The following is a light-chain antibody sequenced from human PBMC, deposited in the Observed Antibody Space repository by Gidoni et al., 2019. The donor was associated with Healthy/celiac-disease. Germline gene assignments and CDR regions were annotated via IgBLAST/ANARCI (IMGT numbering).Light chain of an antibody. CDR3: QQRSNWPPSIT. V-gene: IGKV3-11*01. Sequence: EIVLTQSLATLSLSPGERATLSCSASQSVSSYLAWYQQKPGQAPRLLIYDASNRATGIPARFSGSGSGTDFTLTISSLEPEDFAVYYCQQRSNWPPSITFGQGTRLEIK. CDR1: QSVSSY. J-gene: IGKJ5*01. CDR2: DAS.